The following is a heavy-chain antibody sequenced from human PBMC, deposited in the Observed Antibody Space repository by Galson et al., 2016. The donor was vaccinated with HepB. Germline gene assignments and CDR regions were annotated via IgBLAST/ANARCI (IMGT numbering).Heavy chain of an antibody. V-gene: IGHV3-21*01. CDR1: GFPFTGHS. D-gene: IGHD1-26*01. J-gene: IGHJ5*02. CDR2: ISASSNHI. Sequence: SLRLSCAASGFPFTGHSMNWVRQAPGKGLEWVAYISASSNHIYYVDSVRARVSVSIDNSKNSVYLQTNNLRTEDTAVYFCARKAVGAVEPGWFDPWGQGTLVTVSS. CDR3: ARKAVGAVEPGWFDP.